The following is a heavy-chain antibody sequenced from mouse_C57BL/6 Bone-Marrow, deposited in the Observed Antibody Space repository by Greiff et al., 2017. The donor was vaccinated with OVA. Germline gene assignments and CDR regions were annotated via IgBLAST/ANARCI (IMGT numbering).Heavy chain of an antibody. Sequence: VQLQQSGAELVRPGTSVKMSCKASGYTFTNYWIGWAKQRPGHGLEWIGDLYPGGGYTNYNEKFKGKATLTADKSSSTAYMQFSSLTSEDSAIYYCAREVVAGYYAMDYWGQGTSVTVSS. CDR1: GYTFTNYW. CDR2: LYPGGGYT. J-gene: IGHJ4*01. CDR3: AREVVAGYYAMDY. V-gene: IGHV1-63*01. D-gene: IGHD1-1*01.